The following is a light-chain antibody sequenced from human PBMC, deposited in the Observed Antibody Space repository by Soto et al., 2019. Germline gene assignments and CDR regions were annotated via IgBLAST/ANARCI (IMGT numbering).Light chain of an antibody. Sequence: DIQMTQSPSSLSASVGDRVTITCRASQNISIYLNWYQQKPGKAPKLLIYTVSNLQSGVPSRFNADGSGTDFTLTISSLQPEDFATYYCQQSSSTPPFTFGPGTKVDIK. J-gene: IGKJ3*01. V-gene: IGKV1-39*01. CDR3: QQSSSTPPFT. CDR1: QNISIY. CDR2: TVS.